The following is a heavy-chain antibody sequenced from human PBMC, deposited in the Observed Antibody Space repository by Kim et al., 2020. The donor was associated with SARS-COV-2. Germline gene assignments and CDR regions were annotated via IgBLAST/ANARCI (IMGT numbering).Heavy chain of an antibody. J-gene: IGHJ4*02. CDR3: AKPYYYGSGRQRQYYFDY. CDR2: ISYDGSNK. CDR1: GFTFSSYG. D-gene: IGHD3-10*01. Sequence: GGSLRLSCAASGFTFSSYGMHWVRQAPGKGLEWVAVISYDGSNKYYADSVKGRFTISRDNSKNTLYLQMNSLRAEDTAVYYCAKPYYYGSGRQRQYYFDYWGQGTLVTVSS. V-gene: IGHV3-30*18.